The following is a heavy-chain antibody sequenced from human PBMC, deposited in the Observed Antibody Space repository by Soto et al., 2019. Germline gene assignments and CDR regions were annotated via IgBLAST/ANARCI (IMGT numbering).Heavy chain of an antibody. CDR2: IYYSGST. CDR3: AREDSSGLLGFDY. J-gene: IGHJ4*02. V-gene: IGHV4-31*03. CDR1: GGSISSGGYY. D-gene: IGHD3-22*01. Sequence: QVQLQESGPGLVKPSQTLSLTCTVSGGSISSGGYYWSWSRQHPGKGLEWIGYIYYSGSTYYNPSLQRRVTISVDTSKNQFSLKLSSLTAADTAVYYCAREDSSGLLGFDYGGQGTLVTVSS.